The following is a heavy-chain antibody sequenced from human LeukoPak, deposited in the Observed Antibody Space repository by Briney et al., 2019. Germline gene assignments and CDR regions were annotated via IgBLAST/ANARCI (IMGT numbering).Heavy chain of an antibody. CDR2: INHSGST. CDR3: AKDGSYSPHYFDY. D-gene: IGHD1-26*01. Sequence: SETLSLTCAVYGGSFSGYYWSWIRQPPGKGLEWIGEINHSGSTNYNPSLKSRVTISVDTSKNQFSLKLSSVTAADTAVYYCAKDGSYSPHYFDYWGQGTLVTVSS. J-gene: IGHJ4*02. CDR1: GGSFSGYY. V-gene: IGHV4-34*01.